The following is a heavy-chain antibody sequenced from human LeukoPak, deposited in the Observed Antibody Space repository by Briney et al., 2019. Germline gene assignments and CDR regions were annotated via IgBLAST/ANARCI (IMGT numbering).Heavy chain of an antibody. Sequence: SETLSLTCSVSGVSISSGSNYWGWIRQPPGKTLEWIGSIYSSGNTYYNPSLKSRVIILIDTAKNHFSLNLTSVTAADTAVYYCARSDGYGLVGIWGQGTMVTVSS. V-gene: IGHV4-39*07. CDR2: IYSSGNT. D-gene: IGHD3-10*01. CDR3: ARSDGYGLVGI. CDR1: GVSISSGSNY. J-gene: IGHJ3*02.